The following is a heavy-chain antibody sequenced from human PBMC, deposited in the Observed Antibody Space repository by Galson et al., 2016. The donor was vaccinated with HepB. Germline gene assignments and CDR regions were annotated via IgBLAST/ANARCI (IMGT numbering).Heavy chain of an antibody. CDR1: GFTFDDYA. J-gene: IGHJ4*02. V-gene: IGHV3-9*01. CDR3: AKDIGLMIVGVAYYLNY. D-gene: IGHD3-22*01. Sequence: SLRLSCAASGFTFDDYAIHWVRRAPGKGLEWVSGISWNGGSIGYADSVKGRFTISRDNAKNSLYLQMNSLRAEDTALYYCAKDIGLMIVGVAYYLNYWGQGPWSPSPQ. CDR2: ISWNGGSI.